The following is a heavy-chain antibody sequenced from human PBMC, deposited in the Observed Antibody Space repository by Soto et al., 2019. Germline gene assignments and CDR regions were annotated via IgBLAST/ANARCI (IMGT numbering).Heavy chain of an antibody. CDR1: GDSISGGNYY. J-gene: IGHJ4*02. V-gene: IGHV4-31*01. Sequence: PSETLSLTCTVSGDSISGGNYYWTWIRQHPGRGLEWIGYIYYTGTTHYSPAFQGQVTISADKSVTTTYLQWDSLKASDSAMYFCARPDQNYVASWGQGTLVTVSS. CDR3: ARPDQNYVAS. CDR2: IYYTGTT.